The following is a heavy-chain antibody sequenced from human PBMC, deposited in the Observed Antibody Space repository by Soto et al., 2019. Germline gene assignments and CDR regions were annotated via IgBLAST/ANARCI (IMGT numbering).Heavy chain of an antibody. J-gene: IGHJ6*02. CDR3: AKDFKVSGGHYGSLNYYYGMDV. CDR2: ISYDGILK. CDR1: GFTFRDFG. V-gene: IGHV3-30*18. Sequence: LRLSCAASGFTFRDFGMHWVRQAPGKGLEWVAIISYDGILKYYADSVKGRFTISRDTSKGAVYLQMNSLTPEDTAVYYCAKDFKVSGGHYGSLNYYYGMDVWGQGTTVTVSS. D-gene: IGHD3-10*01.